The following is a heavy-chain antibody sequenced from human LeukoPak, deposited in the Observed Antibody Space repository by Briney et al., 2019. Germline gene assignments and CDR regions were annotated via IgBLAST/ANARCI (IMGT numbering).Heavy chain of an antibody. Sequence: PSETLSLTCAVYGGSFSGYYCSWIRQPPGKGLEWIGEINHSGSTNYNPSLKSRVTISVDTSKNQFSLKLSSVTAADTAVYYCARVRGDYYGSGIGNWFDPWGQGTLVTVSS. CDR2: INHSGST. V-gene: IGHV4-34*01. D-gene: IGHD3-10*01. CDR1: GGSFSGYY. J-gene: IGHJ5*02. CDR3: ARVRGDYYGSGIGNWFDP.